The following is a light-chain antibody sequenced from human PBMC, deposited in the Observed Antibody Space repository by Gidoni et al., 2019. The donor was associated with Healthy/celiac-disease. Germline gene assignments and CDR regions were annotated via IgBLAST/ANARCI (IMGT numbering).Light chain of an antibody. V-gene: IGKV1-5*03. Sequence: DIQMTQSPSTLSASVGDRVTITCRARQSISSWLAWYQQKPGKAPKLLIYKASSLESGVPSRFSGSGSGTEFTLTISSLQPDDFATYYCQQYNSDWTFGQGTKVEIK. CDR1: QSISSW. CDR2: KAS. CDR3: QQYNSDWT. J-gene: IGKJ1*01.